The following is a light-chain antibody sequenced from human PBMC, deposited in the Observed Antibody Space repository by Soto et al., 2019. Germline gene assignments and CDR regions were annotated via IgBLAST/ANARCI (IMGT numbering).Light chain of an antibody. Sequence: DIQMTPSPSTLTASVRDRVIITCRASQSISNWLARYQQKPGKAPRLLIFKASTLESGVPSRFSGSGSGTEFTLHISSLRADDFATYHCQQDDTYPRTFGQGTQVDI. CDR3: QQDDTYPRT. V-gene: IGKV1-5*03. CDR1: QSISNW. CDR2: KAS. J-gene: IGKJ1*01.